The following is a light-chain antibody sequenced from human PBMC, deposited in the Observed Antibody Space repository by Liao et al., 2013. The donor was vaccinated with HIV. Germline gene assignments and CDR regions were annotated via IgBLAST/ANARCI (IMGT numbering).Light chain of an antibody. J-gene: IGLJ3*02. Sequence: SYELTQPPSMSVSPGQTASVTCSGDKLGDKYISWYQQRPGQSPVLVIYEDTKRPSGIPERFSGSNSGNTATLTISGTQAMDEADYYCQAWDSYSWVFGGGTQLTVL. CDR3: QAWDSYSWV. V-gene: IGLV3-1*01. CDR2: EDT. CDR1: KLGDKY.